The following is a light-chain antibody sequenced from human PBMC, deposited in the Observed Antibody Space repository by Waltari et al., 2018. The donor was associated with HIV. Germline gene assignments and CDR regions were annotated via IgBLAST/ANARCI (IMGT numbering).Light chain of an antibody. CDR2: ETS. V-gene: IGKV1-5*03. CDR3: QQYTTYSGT. Sequence: DIQMTQSPSTLSASVGDRATITCRASPSISKWLAWYQQKPGKAPKLLMYETSTLAGGVPSRFSGSGSATEFILTVSSLQPDDFATYYCQQYTTYSGTFGQGTKVEIK. CDR1: PSISKW. J-gene: IGKJ1*01.